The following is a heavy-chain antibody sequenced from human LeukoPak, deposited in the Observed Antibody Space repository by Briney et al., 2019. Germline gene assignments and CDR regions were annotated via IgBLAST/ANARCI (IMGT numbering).Heavy chain of an antibody. CDR2: ISSSSSK. CDR1: GFTFSGYS. J-gene: IGHJ4*02. CDR3: ARRDCSSTSCFYSLDY. V-gene: IGHV3-48*02. D-gene: IGHD2-2*01. Sequence: GGSLRLSCAASGFTFSGYSMNWVRQAPGKGLEWVSYISSSSSKYYADSVKGRFTVSRDNARNSLYLQMDSLRDEDTAVYFCARRDCSSTSCFYSLDYWGQGTLVTVSS.